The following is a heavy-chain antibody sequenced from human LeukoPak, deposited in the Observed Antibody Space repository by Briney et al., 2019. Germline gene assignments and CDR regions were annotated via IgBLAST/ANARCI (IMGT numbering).Heavy chain of an antibody. CDR1: GFTFDDYA. CDR3: AKMIVYYYDSSGYRQDAFDI. V-gene: IGHV3-23*01. D-gene: IGHD3-22*01. CDR2: ISGSGGST. Sequence: GGSLRLSCAASGFTFDDYAMHWVRQAPGKGLEWVSAISGSGGSTYYADSVKGRFTISRDNSKNTLYLQMNSLRAEDTAVYYCAKMIVYYYDSSGYRQDAFDIWGQGTMVTVSS. J-gene: IGHJ3*02.